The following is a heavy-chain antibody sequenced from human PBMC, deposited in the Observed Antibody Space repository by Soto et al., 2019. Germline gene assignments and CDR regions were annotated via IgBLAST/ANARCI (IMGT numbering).Heavy chain of an antibody. Sequence: GGSLRLSCAASGFTFSSYDMHWVRQATGKGLEWVSAIGTAGDTYYPGSVKGRFTISRENAKNSLYLQMNSLRAGDTAVYYCARDSGVYYYMDVWGKGTTVTVSS. D-gene: IGHD3-10*01. V-gene: IGHV3-13*01. CDR3: ARDSGVYYYMDV. CDR1: GFTFSSYD. CDR2: IGTAGDT. J-gene: IGHJ6*03.